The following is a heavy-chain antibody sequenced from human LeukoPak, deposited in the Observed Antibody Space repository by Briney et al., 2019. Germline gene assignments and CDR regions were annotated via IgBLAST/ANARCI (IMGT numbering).Heavy chain of an antibody. CDR2: ISSSSSYI. V-gene: IGHV3-21*01. CDR3: YGLGQLMTTVTRPFDY. Sequence: PGGSPRLSCAASGFTFSSYSMNWVRQAPGKGLEWVSSISSSSSYIYYADSVKGRFTISRDNAKNSLYLQMNSLRAEDTAVYYCYGLGQLMTTVTRPFDYWGQGTLVTVSS. D-gene: IGHD4-17*01. J-gene: IGHJ4*02. CDR1: GFTFSSYS.